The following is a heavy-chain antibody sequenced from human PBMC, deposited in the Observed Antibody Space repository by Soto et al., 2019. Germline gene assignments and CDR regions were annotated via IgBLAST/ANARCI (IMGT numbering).Heavy chain of an antibody. V-gene: IGHV3-30-3*01. CDR2: ISYDGSNK. D-gene: IGHD5-12*01. Sequence: GGSLRLSCAASGFTFSSYAMHWVRQAPGKGLEWVAVISYDGSNKYYADSVKGRFTISRDNSKNTLYLQMNSLRAEDTAVYYCARDRVATISYGMDVWGQGTTVTVSS. J-gene: IGHJ6*02. CDR1: GFTFSSYA. CDR3: ARDRVATISYGMDV.